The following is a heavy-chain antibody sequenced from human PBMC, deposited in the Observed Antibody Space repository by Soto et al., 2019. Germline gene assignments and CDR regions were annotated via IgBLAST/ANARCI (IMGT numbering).Heavy chain of an antibody. Sequence: SETLSLTCAVSGGSISNSIWWTWVRQPPGKGLEWIGEIFHSGSTNYSPSPKSRVTISVDKSKNHFSLKLSSVTAADTAVYYCASLSGSPNRRLYYGMDAWGQGTTVTVSS. CDR1: GGSISNSIW. CDR3: ASLSGSPNRRLYYGMDA. D-gene: IGHD1-26*01. V-gene: IGHV4-4*02. CDR2: IFHSGST. J-gene: IGHJ6*02.